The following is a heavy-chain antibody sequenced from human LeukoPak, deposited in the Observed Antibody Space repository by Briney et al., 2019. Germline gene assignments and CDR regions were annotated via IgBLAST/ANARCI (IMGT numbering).Heavy chain of an antibody. CDR3: FTMVRGVIPGAFDI. CDR1: GYTFTGYY. D-gene: IGHD3-10*01. V-gene: IGHV1-2*02. Sequence: ASVKVSCKASGYTFTGYYMHWVRQAPGQGLEWMGWINPNSGGTNYAQKFQGRVTMTRDTSISTAYMELSRLRSDDTAVYYSFTMVRGVIPGAFDIWGQGTMVTVSS. J-gene: IGHJ3*02. CDR2: INPNSGGT.